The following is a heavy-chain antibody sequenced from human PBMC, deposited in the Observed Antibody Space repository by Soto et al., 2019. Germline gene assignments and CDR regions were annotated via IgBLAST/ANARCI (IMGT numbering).Heavy chain of an antibody. J-gene: IGHJ2*01. CDR3: AKDFGGPDYGD. D-gene: IGHD3-10*01. Sequence: EVQLVESGGGLVQPGRSLRLSCAASGFTFDDYAMHWVRQAPGKGLECVSGISWNSGSIGYADSVKGRFTISRDNAKNSLYLQMNSLRAEDTALYYCAKDFGGPDYGDWGRGTLVTVSS. CDR2: ISWNSGSI. CDR1: GFTFDDYA. V-gene: IGHV3-9*01.